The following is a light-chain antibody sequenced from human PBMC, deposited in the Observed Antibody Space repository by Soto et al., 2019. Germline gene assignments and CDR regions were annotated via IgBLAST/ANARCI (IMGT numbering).Light chain of an antibody. CDR1: QSVSAN. V-gene: IGKV3-15*01. CDR2: GAS. J-gene: IGKJ3*01. Sequence: EIVMTQSPATLSVSPGERATLSCRASQSVSANLAWYQQKPGQVPRLLIYGASTGATGIPARFSGSWSGTEFTLTISSLQSEDFAVYYCQQYNNWPFTFGPGTKVDIK. CDR3: QQYNNWPFT.